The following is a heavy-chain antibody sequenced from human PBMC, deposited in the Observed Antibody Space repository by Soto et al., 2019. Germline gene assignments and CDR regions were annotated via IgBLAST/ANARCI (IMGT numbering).Heavy chain of an antibody. D-gene: IGHD5-12*01. CDR3: AKDLRDGYNLAYYYGMDV. CDR2: INSDGSST. V-gene: IGHV3-74*01. Sequence: PGGSLRLSCAASGFTFSSYWMHWVRQAPGKGLVWVSRINSDGSSTSYADSVKGRFTISRDNSKNTLYLQMNSLRAEDTAVYYCAKDLRDGYNLAYYYGMDVWGQGTTVTVS. J-gene: IGHJ6*02. CDR1: GFTFSSYW.